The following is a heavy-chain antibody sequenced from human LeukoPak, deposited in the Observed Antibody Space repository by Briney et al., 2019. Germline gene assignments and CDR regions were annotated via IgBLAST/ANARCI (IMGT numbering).Heavy chain of an antibody. V-gene: IGHV4-4*07. CDR3: ARTPYYYDSSGYYYYFDY. Sequence: SETLSLTCTVSGGSISRNYWSWIRQPAGKGLEWIGRIYNSGSTNYNPSLKSRVTMSVDTSKTQSSLKLSSVTAADTAVYYCARTPYYYDSSGYYYYFDYWGQGTLVTVSS. D-gene: IGHD3-22*01. CDR2: IYNSGST. CDR1: GGSISRNY. J-gene: IGHJ4*02.